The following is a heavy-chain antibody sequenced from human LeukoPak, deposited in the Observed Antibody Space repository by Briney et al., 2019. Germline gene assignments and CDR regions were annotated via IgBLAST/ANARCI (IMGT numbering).Heavy chain of an antibody. D-gene: IGHD6-6*01. Sequence: GGSLRLSCAASGFTVSSNYMSWVRQAPGKGLEWVSVIYSGGSTYYADSVKGRFTISRDNSKNTLYLQMNSLRAEDTAGYYCASRGSIAARHGFDYWGQGTLVTVSS. V-gene: IGHV3-66*02. CDR2: IYSGGST. CDR1: GFTVSSNY. CDR3: ASRGSIAARHGFDY. J-gene: IGHJ4*02.